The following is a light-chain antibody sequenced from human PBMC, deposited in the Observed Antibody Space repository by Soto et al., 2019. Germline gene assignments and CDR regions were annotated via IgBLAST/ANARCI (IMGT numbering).Light chain of an antibody. CDR1: QSVLSSTNNKNY. V-gene: IGKV4-1*01. CDR3: QQYATSPWA. J-gene: IGKJ1*01. CDR2: WAS. Sequence: DLLMTQSPDSLAVSLGERATINCKSSQSVLSSTNNKNYLAWYQQKPGQPPKLLIYWASTRESGVPDRFSGSGSGTDFTLTISRLEPEDFAVYFCQQYATSPWAFGQGTKVDIK.